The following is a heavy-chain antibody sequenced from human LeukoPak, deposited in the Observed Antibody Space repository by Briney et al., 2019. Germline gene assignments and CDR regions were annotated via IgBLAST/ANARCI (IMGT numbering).Heavy chain of an antibody. CDR1: GGSISSSSYY. D-gene: IGHD2-15*01. J-gene: IGHJ4*02. V-gene: IGHV4-39*07. CDR3: ARDGYCSGGSCYSPIDY. CDR2: IYYSGST. Sequence: SETLSLTCTVSGGSISSSSYYWGWIRQPPGKGLEWIGSIYYSGSTYYNPSLKSRVTISVDTSKNQFSLNLSSVTAADTAVYYCARDGYCSGGSCYSPIDYWGQGTLVTVSS.